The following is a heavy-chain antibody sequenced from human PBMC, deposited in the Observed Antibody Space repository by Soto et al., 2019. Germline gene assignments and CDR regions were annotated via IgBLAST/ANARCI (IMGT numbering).Heavy chain of an antibody. CDR1: GYTFVSYG. CDR2: ISPYNGNT. D-gene: IGHD6-19*01. CDR3: SRDAQKWLVAAFDI. J-gene: IGHJ3*02. Sequence: QVQLVQSGAEVKEPGASVKVSCKASGYTFVSYGISWVRQAPGQGLEWMGWISPYNGNTNYAPKFQGRVTMTTDPSTSPVYMELSSLRSDDTALYYCSRDAQKWLVAAFDIWGQGTMVTVSS. V-gene: IGHV1-18*01.